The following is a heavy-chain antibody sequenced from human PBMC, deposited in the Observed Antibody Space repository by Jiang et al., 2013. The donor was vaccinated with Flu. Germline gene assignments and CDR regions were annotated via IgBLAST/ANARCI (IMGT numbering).Heavy chain of an antibody. V-gene: IGHV3-7*01. CDR1: GFTFSSYY. CDR3: ARDGNPVGLDY. J-gene: IGHJ4*02. CDR2: IKQDGSEK. Sequence: VQLLESGGGLVQPGGSLRLSCAASGFTFSSYYVSWVRQAPGKGLEWLANIKQDGSEKYYVDSVKGRFTISRDNAKNSLYLQMNSLRAEDTAVYYCARDGNPVGLDYWGQGTLVT.